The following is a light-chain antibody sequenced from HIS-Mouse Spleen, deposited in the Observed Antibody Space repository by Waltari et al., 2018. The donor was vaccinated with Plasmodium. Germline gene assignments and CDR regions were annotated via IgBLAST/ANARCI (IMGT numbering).Light chain of an antibody. CDR2: VVS. J-gene: IGLJ2*01. CDR3: SSYTSSSTLV. V-gene: IGLV2-14*03. CDR1: RTDLVSYND. Sequence: QSALTQPASVSGSPGQSITISCTGSRTDLVSYNDVSWYQQHPGKAPKLIIYVVSNRPSGVSNRFSGSKSGNTASLTISGLQAEDEADYYCSSYTSSSTLVFGGGTKLTVL.